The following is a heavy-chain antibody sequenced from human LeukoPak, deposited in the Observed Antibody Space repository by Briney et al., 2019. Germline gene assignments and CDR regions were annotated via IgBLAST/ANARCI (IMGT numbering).Heavy chain of an antibody. CDR2: IYYSGST. Sequence: SETLSLTCTVSGGSISNNHWSWIRQPPGKGLEWIGYIYYSGSTNYNPSLKSRVTISVDTSKNQFSLKLSSVTAADTAVYYCARTDNSGYHDYWGQGILVTVS. D-gene: IGHD3-22*01. CDR1: GGSISNNH. CDR3: ARTDNSGYHDY. J-gene: IGHJ4*02. V-gene: IGHV4-59*01.